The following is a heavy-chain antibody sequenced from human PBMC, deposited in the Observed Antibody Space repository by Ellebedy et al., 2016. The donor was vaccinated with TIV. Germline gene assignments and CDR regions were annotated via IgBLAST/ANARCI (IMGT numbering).Heavy chain of an antibody. CDR1: GFAFSSYS. D-gene: IGHD5-18*01. Sequence: GESLKISCAASGFAFSSYSMNWVRQAPGKGLEWVSYIDSGSGTMYYADSVKDRFIISRDNGKSSLYLQMNSLRAEDTAVYYCARDFDTAPMKTIFDYWGHGTLVTVSS. CDR2: IDSGSGTM. V-gene: IGHV3-48*01. CDR3: ARDFDTAPMKTIFDY. J-gene: IGHJ4*01.